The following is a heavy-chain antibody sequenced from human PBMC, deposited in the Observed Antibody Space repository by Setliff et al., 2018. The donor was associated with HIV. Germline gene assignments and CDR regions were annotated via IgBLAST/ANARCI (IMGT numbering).Heavy chain of an antibody. CDR2: IYSRGNT. Sequence: SETLSLTCTVSNGSISNYYWTWIRQPPGKGLEWIGYIYSRGNTNYNPSLKSRVTISVDTSKNQFSLKLNSVTAADTARYFCARERRWLQDHYYYMDVWGNGTTVTVSS. J-gene: IGHJ6*03. D-gene: IGHD5-18*01. V-gene: IGHV4-4*08. CDR3: ARERRWLQDHYYYMDV. CDR1: NGSISNYY.